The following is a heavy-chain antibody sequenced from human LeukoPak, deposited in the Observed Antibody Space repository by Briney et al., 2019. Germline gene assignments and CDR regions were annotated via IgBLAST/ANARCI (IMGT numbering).Heavy chain of an antibody. V-gene: IGHV3-30*02. D-gene: IGHD3-10*01. J-gene: IGHJ6*03. CDR1: GFTFSNYG. Sequence: GGSLRLSCAASGFTFSNYGMHCVRQAPGKGLEWVAFIRSEGINKYHADSVKGRFTISRDNSKNTLYLQMNSLRAEDTAVYYCAKLGKTENHYGSGRFSYYYYMDVWGKGTTVTISS. CDR3: AKLGKTENHYGSGRFSYYYYMDV. CDR2: IRSEGINK.